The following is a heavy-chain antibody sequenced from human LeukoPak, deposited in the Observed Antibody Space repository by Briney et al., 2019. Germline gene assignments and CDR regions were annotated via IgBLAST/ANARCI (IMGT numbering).Heavy chain of an antibody. D-gene: IGHD7-27*01. CDR1: GGSFSGYY. CDR2: INHSGST. Sequence: PSETLSLTCAVYGGSFSGYYGSWIRQPPGKGLEWIGGINHSGSTNYNPSLKSRVTISVDTSKNQFSLKLSSVTAADTAVYYCARLWGSSGDYFDYWGQGTLVTVSS. J-gene: IGHJ4*02. CDR3: ARLWGSSGDYFDY. V-gene: IGHV4-34*01.